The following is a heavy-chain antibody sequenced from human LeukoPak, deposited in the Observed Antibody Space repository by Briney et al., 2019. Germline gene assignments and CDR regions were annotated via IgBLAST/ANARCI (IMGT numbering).Heavy chain of an antibody. CDR2: ISSNNNYI. CDR1: EFTFSSYT. V-gene: IGHV3-21*01. D-gene: IGHD6-19*01. J-gene: IGHJ4*02. Sequence: GGSLRLSCAASEFTFSSYTMNWVRQAPGKGLEWVSSISSNNNYIYYADSVKGRFTISRDNAKNSLYLQMNSLRAEDTAVYYCAKERDSSGWYIDYWGQGTLVTVSS. CDR3: AKERDSSGWYIDY.